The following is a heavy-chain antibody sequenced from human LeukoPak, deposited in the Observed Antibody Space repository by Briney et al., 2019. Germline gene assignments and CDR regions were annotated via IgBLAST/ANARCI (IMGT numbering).Heavy chain of an antibody. J-gene: IGHJ4*02. V-gene: IGHV3-20*04. CDR1: GFTLCDYG. CDR2: FNWNGGST. CDR3: ARDKMDSSGSYYFDY. D-gene: IGHD3-22*01. Sequence: GESLRISCGGPGFTLCDYGLSWGRSTPGKGVGLGPWFNWNGGSTGYADSVKGRFTISRDNAKNSLYLQMNSLRAEDTALYYCARDKMDSSGSYYFDYWGQGTLVTVSS.